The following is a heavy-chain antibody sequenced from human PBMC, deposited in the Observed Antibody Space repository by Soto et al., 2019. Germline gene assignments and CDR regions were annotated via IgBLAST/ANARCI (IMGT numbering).Heavy chain of an antibody. CDR2: ISGSGDIT. Sequence: EVQLLESGGGLVQPGGSLRLSCAASGFIFRTHAMSWLRQAPGKGLEWVSVISGSGDITYYAESVKGRFTISRDNSRDTLSLQMNSLRAEDTALYYCARDWGTYDDIPFAFDPWGQGTMVTVSS. CDR1: GFIFRTHA. V-gene: IGHV3-23*01. CDR3: ARDWGTYDDIPFAFDP. D-gene: IGHD3-9*01. J-gene: IGHJ3*01.